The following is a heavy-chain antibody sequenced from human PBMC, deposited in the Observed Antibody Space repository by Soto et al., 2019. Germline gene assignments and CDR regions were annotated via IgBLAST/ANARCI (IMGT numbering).Heavy chain of an antibody. D-gene: IGHD3-16*01. CDR2: IYPGDSDT. CDR1: GYSFTDYW. Sequence: PGESLKISCKGSGYSFTDYWIAWVRQMPGKGLEWMGIIYPGDSDTRYSPSFEGQVTISADKSNSTAYLQWSSLKASDTAMYYCARQGSNGAYYYYGMDVWGQGTTVTVS. V-gene: IGHV5-51*01. CDR3: ARQGSNGAYYYYGMDV. J-gene: IGHJ6*02.